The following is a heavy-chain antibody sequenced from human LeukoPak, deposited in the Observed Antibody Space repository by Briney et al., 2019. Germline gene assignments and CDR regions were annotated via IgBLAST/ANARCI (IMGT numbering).Heavy chain of an antibody. Sequence: GGSLRLSCAASGFTFSSYWMSWVRQAPGKGLEWVANIKQEGSEKYYVDSVKGRFTISRDNAKNSLYLQMNSLRAEDTAVYYCARGLAYYYMDVWGKGTTVTVSS. V-gene: IGHV3-7*01. CDR1: GFTFSSYW. J-gene: IGHJ6*03. CDR2: IKQEGSEK. CDR3: ARGLAYYYMDV.